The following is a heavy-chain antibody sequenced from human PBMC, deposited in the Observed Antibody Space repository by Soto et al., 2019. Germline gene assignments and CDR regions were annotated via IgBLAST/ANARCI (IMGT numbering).Heavy chain of an antibody. CDR2: INSDGSST. J-gene: IGHJ4*02. Sequence: QAXVCLRLSCGASGFTFSSYCMHWVRQAPGKALVWVSRINSDGSSTSYADSVKGRFTISRDNAKNTLYLQMNSLRAEDTAVYYCASVLPGTLEWLTNYFDYCGQGTLVTVSS. CDR1: GFTFSSYC. D-gene: IGHD3-3*01. CDR3: ASVLPGTLEWLTNYFDY. V-gene: IGHV3-74*01.